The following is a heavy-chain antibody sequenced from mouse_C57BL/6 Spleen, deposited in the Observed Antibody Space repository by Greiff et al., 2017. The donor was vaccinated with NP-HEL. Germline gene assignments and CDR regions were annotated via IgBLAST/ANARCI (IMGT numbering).Heavy chain of an antibody. V-gene: IGHV1-82*01. J-gene: IGHJ4*01. CDR1: GYAFSSSW. CDR2: IYPGDGDT. CDR3: ATNDGYSYYYAMDY. D-gene: IGHD2-3*01. Sequence: QVQLQQSGPELVKPGASVKISCKASGYAFSSSWMNWVKQRPGKGLEWIGRIYPGDGDTNYNGKFKGKAKLTADKSSSTAYMQLSSLTSEDSAVYFWATNDGYSYYYAMDYWGQGASVTVSS.